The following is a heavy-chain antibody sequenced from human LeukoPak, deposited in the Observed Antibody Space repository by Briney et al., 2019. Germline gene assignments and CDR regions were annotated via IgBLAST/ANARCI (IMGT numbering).Heavy chain of an antibody. D-gene: IGHD1-26*01. J-gene: IGHJ4*02. CDR2: INPNSGGT. CDR3: AAVSSGSYLLAHY. V-gene: IGHV1-2*02. Sequence: GASVKVSCKASGYTFTSYDINWVRQAPGQGLEWMGWINPNSGGTNYAQKFQGRVTMTRDTSISTAYMELSRLRSDDTAVYYCAAVSSGSYLLAHYWGQGTLVTVSS. CDR1: GYTFTSYD.